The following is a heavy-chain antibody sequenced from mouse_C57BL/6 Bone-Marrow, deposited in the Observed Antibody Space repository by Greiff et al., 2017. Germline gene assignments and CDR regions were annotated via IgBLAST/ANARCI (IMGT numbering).Heavy chain of an antibody. D-gene: IGHD4-1*01. CDR1: GFSLTSSG. Sequence: VKLMESGPGLVAPSQSLSITCTVSGFSLTSSGVSWVRQPPGKGLEWLGVIWGDGSTNYHSALIARLSISTDNSKSQVFLKLNSLQTDDTATYYCAKEGNWDWYFDVWGTGTTVTVSS. V-gene: IGHV2-3*01. CDR2: IWGDGST. CDR3: AKEGNWDWYFDV. J-gene: IGHJ1*03.